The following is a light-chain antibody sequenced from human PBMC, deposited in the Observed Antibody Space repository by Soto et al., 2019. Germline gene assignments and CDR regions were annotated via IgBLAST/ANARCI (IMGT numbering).Light chain of an antibody. J-gene: IGKJ1*01. CDR2: GAS. Sequence: EILLTQSPDSLSLSPGDRATLSCRASQSFSSTFFAWYQQKPVQAPRLLIYGASSSATGIPDRFSGSGSGTDFTLTISRLEPEDFAVYYCQQYASSVTFGQGTKVEIK. CDR1: QSFSSTF. CDR3: QQYASSVT. V-gene: IGKV3-20*01.